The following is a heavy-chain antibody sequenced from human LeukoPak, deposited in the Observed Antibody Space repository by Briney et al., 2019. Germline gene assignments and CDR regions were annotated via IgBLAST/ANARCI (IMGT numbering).Heavy chain of an antibody. CDR3: ARENFEF. CDR2: VNKDGSAK. V-gene: IGHV3-7*04. CDR1: GFTLSTYW. Sequence: SGGSLRLSCAASGFTLSTYWMNWVRQAPGKGLEWVANVNKDGSAKYYVDSVKGRFTISRDNAKNLLYLQMDSLRAEDTAVYYCARENFEFWGQGTLVTVSS. J-gene: IGHJ4*02.